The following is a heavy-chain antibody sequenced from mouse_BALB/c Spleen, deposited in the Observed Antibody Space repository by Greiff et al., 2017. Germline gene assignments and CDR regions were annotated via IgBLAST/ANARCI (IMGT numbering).Heavy chain of an antibody. Sequence: QVHVKQSGAELVRPGTSVKISCKASGYTFTNYWLGWVKQRPGHGLEWIGDIYPGGGYTNYNEKFKGKATLTADTSSSTAYMQLSSLTSEDSAVYFCARSDYYFDYWGQGTTLTVSS. CDR3: ARSDYYFDY. CDR2: IYPGGGYT. CDR1: GYTFTNYW. V-gene: IGHV1-63*02. J-gene: IGHJ2*01.